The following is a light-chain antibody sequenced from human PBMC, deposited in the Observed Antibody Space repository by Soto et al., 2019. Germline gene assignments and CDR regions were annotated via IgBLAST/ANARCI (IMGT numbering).Light chain of an antibody. CDR3: EAWDDSLNGLYV. V-gene: IGLV1-44*01. CDR1: SSNIGSNT. CDR2: SNH. J-gene: IGLJ1*01. Sequence: QSVLTQPPSASGTPGQRVTISCSGSSSNIGSNTVSWYQQLPGTAPKLLIYSNHQRPSGVPDRFSGSKSGTSASLAISGLQSEDEADYCCEAWDDSLNGLYVFGTGTKLTVL.